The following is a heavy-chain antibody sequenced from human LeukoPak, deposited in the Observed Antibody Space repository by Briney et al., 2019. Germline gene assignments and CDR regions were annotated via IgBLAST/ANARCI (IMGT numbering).Heavy chain of an antibody. CDR2: IKQDGSEK. V-gene: IGHV3-7*01. D-gene: IGHD1-7*01. J-gene: IGHJ4*02. CDR3: ARESGVTWWNFVDY. CDR1: EFTFSNYW. Sequence: GGSLRLSCAASEFTFSNYWMTWVRQAPGKGLEWVANIKQDGSEKYYVDSVKGRLTISRDNVKNSLYLQMNSLRAEDTAVYYCARESGVTWWNFVDYWGQGALVTVSS.